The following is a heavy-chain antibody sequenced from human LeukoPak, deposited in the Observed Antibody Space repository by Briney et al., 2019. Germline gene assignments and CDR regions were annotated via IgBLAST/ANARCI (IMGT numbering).Heavy chain of an antibody. D-gene: IGHD2-21*02. CDR1: GGSFSGYY. CDR3: ARYGDPNYYFDH. CDR2: INHSGST. V-gene: IGHV4-34*01. J-gene: IGHJ4*02. Sequence: PSETLSLTCAVYGGSFSGYYWSWIRQPPGKGLEWIGEINHSGSTNYNPSLKSRVTISVDTSKNQFSLKLSSVTAADTAVYYCARYGDPNYYFDHWGQGTRVTVSS.